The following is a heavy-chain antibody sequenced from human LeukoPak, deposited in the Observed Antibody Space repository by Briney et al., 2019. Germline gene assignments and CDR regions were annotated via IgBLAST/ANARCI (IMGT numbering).Heavy chain of an antibody. Sequence: PGGSLRLSCAASGFTFSSYAMSWVRQAPGKGLEWVSALSGSGGSTYYADSVKGRFTISRDNSKNTLYLQMNSLRAEDTAVYYCAKLRDGDSVGYFDYWGQGTLVTVS. CDR3: AKLRDGDSVGYFDY. V-gene: IGHV3-23*01. J-gene: IGHJ4*02. CDR2: LSGSGGST. D-gene: IGHD4-17*01. CDR1: GFTFSSYA.